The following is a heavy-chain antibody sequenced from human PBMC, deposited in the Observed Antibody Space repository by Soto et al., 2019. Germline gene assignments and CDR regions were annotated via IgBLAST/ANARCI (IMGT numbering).Heavy chain of an antibody. D-gene: IGHD3-10*01. CDR1: GFTFRNYW. J-gene: IGHJ6*04. CDR2: ISDYGRV. CDR3: ARRGVEPSEC. Sequence: PWGSRRLSCAASGFTFRNYWMHWVRQAPGKGLVWVSRISDYGRVNYADSVRGRFTISRDDAESELQPQMKNLRAEETAVYYCARRGVEPSECWGKRVMVNVSA. V-gene: IGHV3-74*01.